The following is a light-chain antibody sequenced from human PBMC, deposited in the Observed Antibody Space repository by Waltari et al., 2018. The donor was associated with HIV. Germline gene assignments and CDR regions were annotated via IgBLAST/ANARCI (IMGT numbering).Light chain of an antibody. J-gene: IGLJ2*01. V-gene: IGLV2-8*01. Sequence: QSALTQPPSASGSPGQSVTMSCPGTSSDIGGYPYVSCYQQHPGKAPKLIMTEVTKRPSGVPDRFSGSKSGNTASLTVSGLQAEDEAHYYCSSYAPTNKFYVLFGGGTTLTVL. CDR3: SSYAPTNKFYVL. CDR1: SSDIGGYPY. CDR2: EVT.